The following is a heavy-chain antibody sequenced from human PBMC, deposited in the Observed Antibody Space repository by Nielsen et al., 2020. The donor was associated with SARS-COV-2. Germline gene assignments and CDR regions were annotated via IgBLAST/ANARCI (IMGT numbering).Heavy chain of an antibody. CDR2: IMPILGAA. CDR3: ARERGPYEYGLDV. Sequence: SVKVSCKASGGTFSNYDFIWVRQAPGEGLEWMGGIMPILGAAHYAQKFQGRVTITADKSTRTAYMELSSLRSEDTAVYYCARERGPYEYGLDVWGQGTTVTVSS. J-gene: IGHJ6*02. V-gene: IGHV1-69*06. CDR1: GGTFSNYD. D-gene: IGHD3-22*01.